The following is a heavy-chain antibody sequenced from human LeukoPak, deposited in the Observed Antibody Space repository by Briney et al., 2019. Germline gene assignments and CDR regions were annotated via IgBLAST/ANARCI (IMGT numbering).Heavy chain of an antibody. CDR1: GLTFSTYI. Sequence: GGSLRLSCAASGLTFSTYIMNWVRQPPGKGLEWVSYIGSSTSTIYYADPVKRRLTISRDNAKNSLYLQMNSLRDEDTAVYCCARHDYGGNSGDYWGEGTLLTVSS. CDR2: IGSSTSTI. D-gene: IGHD4-23*01. V-gene: IGHV3-48*02. J-gene: IGHJ4*02. CDR3: ARHDYGGNSGDY.